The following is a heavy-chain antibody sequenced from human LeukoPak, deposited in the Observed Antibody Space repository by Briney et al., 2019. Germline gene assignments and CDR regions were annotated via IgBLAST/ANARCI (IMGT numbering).Heavy chain of an antibody. V-gene: IGHV3-7*01. Sequence: GGSLRLSCAASGFTISPYWMSWVRQAPGKGLEWVANIKQDGSEKYYVDSVKGRFAISRDNAKNSVYLQMNGLRAEDTAVYYCARENTAVPGGDCWGQGTLSPSPQ. D-gene: IGHD5-18*01. J-gene: IGHJ4*02. CDR1: GFTISPYW. CDR3: ARENTAVPGGDC. CDR2: IKQDGSEK.